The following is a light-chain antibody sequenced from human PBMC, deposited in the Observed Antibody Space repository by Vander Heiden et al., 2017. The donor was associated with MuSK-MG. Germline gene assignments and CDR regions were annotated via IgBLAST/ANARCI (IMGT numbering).Light chain of an antibody. J-gene: IGLJ2*01. Sequence: SYVLTQPPSVSVAPGKTARVTCGGNDIESKSVHWYQQKPGQAPVLFIYKDGDRPSGIPERFSGSNSGNTATLTISRVEAGDEADYYCQVWDTSSDPVVFGGGTKLTVL. CDR2: KDG. CDR1: DIESKS. V-gene: IGLV3-21*04. CDR3: QVWDTSSDPVV.